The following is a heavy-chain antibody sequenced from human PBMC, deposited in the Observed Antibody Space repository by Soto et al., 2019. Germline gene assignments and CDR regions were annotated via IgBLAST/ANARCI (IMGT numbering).Heavy chain of an antibody. J-gene: IGHJ6*02. CDR1: GGSFSGYY. D-gene: IGHD6-6*01. CDR2: INHSGST. CDR3: ARVAVIAAPLERGYYYYGMDV. Sequence: SETLSLTCAVYGGSFSGYYWSWIRQPPGKGLEWIGEINHSGSTNYNPSLKSRVTISVDTSKNQFSLNLSSVTAADTAVYYCARVAVIAAPLERGYYYYGMDVWGQGTTVTVSS. V-gene: IGHV4-34*01.